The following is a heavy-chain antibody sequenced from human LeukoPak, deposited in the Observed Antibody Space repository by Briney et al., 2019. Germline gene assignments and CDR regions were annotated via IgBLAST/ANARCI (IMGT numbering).Heavy chain of an antibody. Sequence: ASVKVSCKASGYTFTSYGISWVRQAPGQGLEWMGKITPSSGDTTYAQKFQDRVTMTRDTSTSTVYMELSSLRSEDTAVYYCARDTYGSDYWGQGTLVTVSA. D-gene: IGHD3-10*01. V-gene: IGHV1-46*01. CDR3: ARDTYGSDY. CDR2: ITPSSGDT. J-gene: IGHJ4*02. CDR1: GYTFTSYG.